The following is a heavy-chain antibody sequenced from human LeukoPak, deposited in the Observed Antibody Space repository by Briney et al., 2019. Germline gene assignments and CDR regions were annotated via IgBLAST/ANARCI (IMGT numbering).Heavy chain of an antibody. D-gene: IGHD6-13*01. CDR3: ARGRSSWYDLDY. V-gene: IGHV1-2*06. Sequence: ASVKVSCKASGYSFTGYYMYWVRQAPGQGLEWMGRINPNSGGTNYAQKFQGRVTMTRDTSISIAYMELSRLRSDDTAVYYCARGRSSWYDLDYWGQGTLVTVSS. CDR2: INPNSGGT. CDR1: GYSFTGYY. J-gene: IGHJ4*02.